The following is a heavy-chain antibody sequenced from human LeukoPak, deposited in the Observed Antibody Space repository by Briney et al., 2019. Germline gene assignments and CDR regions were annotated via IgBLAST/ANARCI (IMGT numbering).Heavy chain of an antibody. CDR1: GYAFTGYY. J-gene: IGHJ3*02. CDR3: ARDYQLPSGPDLFDI. CDR2: INPNSGDT. V-gene: IGHV1-2*02. D-gene: IGHD1-1*01. Sequence: ASVKVSCKASGYAFTGYYMHWVRQAPGQGLEWMGWINPNSGDTNSAQKFQGRVTMTRDTSISTAYMELSRLRSDDTAVYYCARDYQLPSGPDLFDIWGQGTVVTVSS.